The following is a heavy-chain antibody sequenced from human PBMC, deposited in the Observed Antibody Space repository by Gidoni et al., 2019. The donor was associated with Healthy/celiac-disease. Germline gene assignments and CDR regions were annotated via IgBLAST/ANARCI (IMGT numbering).Heavy chain of an antibody. D-gene: IGHD2-15*01. V-gene: IGHV3-21*01. J-gene: IGHJ3*02. CDR1: GFAFSGYS. CDR2: ISSSSSYI. CDR3: ARVEYFSGGSCYSHAFDI. Sequence: EMQLVEYGGGLFKPGGSLRLAGAASGFAFSGYSMNWVRKARGKGLEWVSSISSSSSYIYYADSVKGRFTISRDNAKNSLYLQMNSLRAEDTAVYYCARVEYFSGGSCYSHAFDIWGQGTMVTVSS.